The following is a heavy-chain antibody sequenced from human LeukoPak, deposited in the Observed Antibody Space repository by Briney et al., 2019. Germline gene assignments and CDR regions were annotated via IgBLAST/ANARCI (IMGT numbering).Heavy chain of an antibody. Sequence: ASVKVSCKASGYTFTGYYMHWVRQAPGQGLEWMGWINPNSGGTNYAQKFQGRVTMTRDTSISTAYMELSRLGSDDTAVYYCARGVLLWFGELNYFDYWGQGTLVTVSS. CDR3: ARGVLLWFGELNYFDY. V-gene: IGHV1-2*02. CDR2: INPNSGGT. D-gene: IGHD3-10*01. CDR1: GYTFTGYY. J-gene: IGHJ4*02.